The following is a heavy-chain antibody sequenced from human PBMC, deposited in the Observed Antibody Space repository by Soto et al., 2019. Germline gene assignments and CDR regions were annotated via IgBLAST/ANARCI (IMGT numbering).Heavy chain of an antibody. CDR1: GYTFTSYY. CDR2: INPSGGST. Sequence: ASVKVSCKASGYTFTSYYMHWVRQAPGQGLEWMGIINPSGGSTSYAKKFQGRVTMTRDTSTSTVYMELSSLRSEDTAVYYCARGGYSYGYALWYFDYWGQGTLVTVSS. CDR3: ARGGYSYGYALWYFDY. V-gene: IGHV1-46*01. J-gene: IGHJ4*02. D-gene: IGHD5-18*01.